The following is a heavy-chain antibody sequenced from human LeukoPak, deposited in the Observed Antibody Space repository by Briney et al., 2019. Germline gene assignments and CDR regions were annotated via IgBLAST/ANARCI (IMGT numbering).Heavy chain of an antibody. J-gene: IGHJ4*02. CDR2: VYYSGST. V-gene: IGHV4-59*12. D-gene: IGHD3-10*01. CDR3: ARVYYGSGSYYPDYYFDY. Sequence: PSETLSLTCTVSGXSIRSYYWSWIRQPPGKGLEWIGYVYYSGSTNYNPSLKSRATISLDTSKKQLSLKLSSVTAADTAVYYCARVYYGSGSYYPDYYFDYWGQGTLVTVSS. CDR1: GXSIRSYY.